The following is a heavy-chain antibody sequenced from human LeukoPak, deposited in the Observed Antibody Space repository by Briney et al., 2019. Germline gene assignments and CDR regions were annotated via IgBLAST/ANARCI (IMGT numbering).Heavy chain of an antibody. CDR3: ARADDYGDYGNRGAYFDY. J-gene: IGHJ4*02. CDR1: GFTFSSYA. CDR2: ISYDGSNK. D-gene: IGHD4-17*01. V-gene: IGHV3-30-3*01. Sequence: GGSLRLSCAASGFTFSSYAMSWVRQAPGKGLEWVAVISYDGSNKYYADSVKGRFTISRDNSKNTLYLQMNSLRAEDTAVYYCARADDYGDYGNRGAYFDYWGQGTLVTVSS.